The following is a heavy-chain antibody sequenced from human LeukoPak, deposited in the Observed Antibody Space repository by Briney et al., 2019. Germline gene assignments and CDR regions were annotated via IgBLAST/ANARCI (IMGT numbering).Heavy chain of an antibody. CDR2: VNPNSGNR. J-gene: IGHJ5*02. CDR3: ARGTISGSRSFDP. D-gene: IGHD3-9*01. V-gene: IGHV1-8*03. CDR1: GYTFTNYD. Sequence: VASVKVSCKASGYTFTNYDINWVRQAPGQGLEWMGWVNPNSGNRGYAQKFQGRLTITRNTSISTAYLDLSSLRSDDTAVYYCARGTISGSRSFDPWGPGTLVTVSS.